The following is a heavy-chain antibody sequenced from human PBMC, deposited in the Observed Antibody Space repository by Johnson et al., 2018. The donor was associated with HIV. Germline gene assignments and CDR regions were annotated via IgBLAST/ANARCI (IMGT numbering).Heavy chain of an antibody. CDR1: GFSFNNYW. J-gene: IGHJ3*01. Sequence: VLLVESGGGLVQPGGSLRLSCGASGFSFNNYWMSWVRQAPGTGLAWVANINEDGREKHYVDSVRGRFTISRDNGKNSLSLQMNTLRADDTGVYFCARGREDSWGQGTMVTVSS. CDR2: INEDGREK. D-gene: IGHD1-26*01. V-gene: IGHV3-7*01. CDR3: ARGREDS.